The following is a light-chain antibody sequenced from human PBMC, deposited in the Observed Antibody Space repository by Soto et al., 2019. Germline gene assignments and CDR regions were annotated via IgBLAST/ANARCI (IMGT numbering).Light chain of an antibody. CDR2: LGS. CDR1: QSLLYSNGYNY. V-gene: IGKV2-28*01. J-gene: IGKJ1*01. Sequence: DIVMTQSPLSLPVTLGEPASISCRSSQSLLYSNGYNYLDWYLQKPGQSPQLLIYLGSNRASGVPDRFRGSGSGTDFTLKISRVEAEDVGVYYCMQALQMPMFGQGTKVEIK. CDR3: MQALQMPM.